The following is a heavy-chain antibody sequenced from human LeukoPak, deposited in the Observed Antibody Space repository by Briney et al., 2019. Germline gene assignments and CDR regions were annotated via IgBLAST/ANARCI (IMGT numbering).Heavy chain of an antibody. Sequence: GESLKISCKGSGYSFTSYWIGWVRQMPGKGLEWMGIIYPDDSDTRYSPSFQGQVTISADKSISTAYLQWSSLKASDTAMYYCARLRYCSGGSCYSFDSWGQGTLVTVSS. CDR3: ARLRYCSGGSCYSFDS. J-gene: IGHJ4*02. CDR2: IYPDDSDT. V-gene: IGHV5-51*01. CDR1: GYSFTSYW. D-gene: IGHD2-15*01.